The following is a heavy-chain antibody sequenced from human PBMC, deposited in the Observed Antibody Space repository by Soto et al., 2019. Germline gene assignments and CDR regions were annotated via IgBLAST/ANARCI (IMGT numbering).Heavy chain of an antibody. CDR2: ISYDGSNK. CDR1: GFTFCRYG. V-gene: IGHV3-30*18. Sequence: PGRGLRLFCGAFGFTFCRYGMHWVRQAPGKGLERVAVISYDGSNKYYADSVKGRFTISRDNSKNTLDLQMNSLRAEDKAVYYCAKTVVGVIYWFAAWGEGTLFPVSS. D-gene: IGHD3-10*01. J-gene: IGHJ5*02. CDR3: AKTVVGVIYWFAA.